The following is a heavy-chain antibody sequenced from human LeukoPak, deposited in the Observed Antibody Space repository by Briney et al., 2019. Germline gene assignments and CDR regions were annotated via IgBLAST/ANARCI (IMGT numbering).Heavy chain of an antibody. Sequence: GGSLRLSCAASGFTFSSYAMSWVRQAPGKGLEWVSAISGSGGSTYYADSVKGRFTISRDNSKNTLYLQMNSLRAEDTAVYYCAKDEVGFSSGPKGYWGQGTLVTVSS. CDR1: GFTFSSYA. D-gene: IGHD6-19*01. CDR2: ISGSGGST. V-gene: IGHV3-23*01. J-gene: IGHJ4*02. CDR3: AKDEVGFSSGPKGY.